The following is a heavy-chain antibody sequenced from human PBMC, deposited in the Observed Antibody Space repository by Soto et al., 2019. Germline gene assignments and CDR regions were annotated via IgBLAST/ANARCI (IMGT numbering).Heavy chain of an antibody. J-gene: IGHJ4*02. CDR1: GFTFSSYG. CDR2: ISYDGSNK. CDR3: AKDRPLGYFDY. Sequence: SLRLSCAASGFTFSSYGMHWVRQAPGKGLEWVAVISYDGSNKYYADSVKGRFTISRDNSKNTLYLQMNSLRAEDTAVYYCAKDRPLGYFDYWGQGTLVTVSS. V-gene: IGHV3-30*18.